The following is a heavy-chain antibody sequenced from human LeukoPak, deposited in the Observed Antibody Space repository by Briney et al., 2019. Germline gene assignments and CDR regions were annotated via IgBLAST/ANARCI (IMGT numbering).Heavy chain of an antibody. CDR3: ARDSSLYSGYDTLDY. CDR1: GFTFSSYD. D-gene: IGHD5-12*01. CDR2: IKEDGSEK. Sequence: GGSLRLSCAASGFTFSSYDMPWVRQAPGKGLEWVANIKEDGSEKYYVDSVKGRFTISRDNAKNSLYLQMNRLTSEDTAVYFCARDSSLYSGYDTLDYWGQGTLVTVSS. V-gene: IGHV3-7*01. J-gene: IGHJ4*02.